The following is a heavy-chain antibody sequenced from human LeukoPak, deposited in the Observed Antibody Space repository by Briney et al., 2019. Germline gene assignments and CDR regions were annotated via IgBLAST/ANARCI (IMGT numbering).Heavy chain of an antibody. V-gene: IGHV1-2*02. CDR1: GYTFTDYC. J-gene: IGHJ4*02. CDR2: INPNSAGT. D-gene: IGHD2-2*01. Sequence: ASVKVSCKASGYTFTDYCMHWVRQAPGQGLEWMGWINPNSAGTNYAQNFQGRVTMTRDTSINTAYMELTRLRSDDTAVYYCARRYCSSTSCYYFDYWGQGTLVTVSS. CDR3: ARRYCSSTSCYYFDY.